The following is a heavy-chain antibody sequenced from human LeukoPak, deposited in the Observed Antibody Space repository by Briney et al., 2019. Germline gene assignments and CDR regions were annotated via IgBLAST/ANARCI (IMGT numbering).Heavy chain of an antibody. CDR1: GFTVSSNY. J-gene: IGHJ4*02. CDR2: IYSGGYT. CDR3: ARLYSSSSGLRASDY. D-gene: IGHD6-6*01. V-gene: IGHV3-53*01. Sequence: PGGSLRLSCTVAGFTVSSNYMSWVRQAPEKGLEWVSVIYSGGYTYYADSVSGRFTISRDNAKNSLYLQMNSLRAEDTAVYYCARLYSSSSGLRASDYWGQGTLVTVSS.